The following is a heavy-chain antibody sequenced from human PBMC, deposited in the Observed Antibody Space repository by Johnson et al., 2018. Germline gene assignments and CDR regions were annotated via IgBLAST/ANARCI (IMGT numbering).Heavy chain of an antibody. CDR3: AKDRQGGRTSQYDYMAV. J-gene: IGHJ6*03. CDR2: ISWDSGRV. V-gene: IGHV3-9*01. Sequence: VQLQESGGGLVQPGGSLRLSCAGSGFSFDDYGMHWFRQTPGKGLEWVSGISWDSGRVVYADSVNGRFTISRDNAKNTLFLQMKSLRSEDTALYYCAKDRQGGRTSQYDYMAVWGKGTTVTVAS. CDR1: GFSFDDYG. D-gene: IGHD1-26*01.